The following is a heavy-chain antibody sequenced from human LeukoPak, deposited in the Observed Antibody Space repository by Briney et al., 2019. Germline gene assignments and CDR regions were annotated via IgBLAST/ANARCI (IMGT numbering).Heavy chain of an antibody. CDR2: ISGSGDST. D-gene: IGHD4-17*01. CDR1: GFSFSNYA. CDR3: AREFSGDHTRGFDY. J-gene: IGHJ4*02. V-gene: IGHV3-23*01. Sequence: GGSLRLSCAASGFSFSNYAMSWVRQAPGKGLEWVSGISGSGDSTYYADSVKGRFTISRDNAKNSLYLQMNSLRAEDTAVYYCAREFSGDHTRGFDYWGQGTLVTVSS.